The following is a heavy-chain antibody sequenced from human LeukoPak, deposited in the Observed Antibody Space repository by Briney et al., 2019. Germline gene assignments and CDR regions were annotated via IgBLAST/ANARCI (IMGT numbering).Heavy chain of an antibody. V-gene: IGHV3-30*02. CDR1: GFTFSSYG. Sequence: GGSLRLSCAASGFTFSSYGMHWDRQAPGKGLEWVAFIRYDGSNKYYADSVKGRFTISRDNSKNTLYLQMNSLRAEDTAVYYCANRGYSYGYYYFDYWGQGSLVTVSS. CDR3: ANRGYSYGYYYFDY. CDR2: IRYDGSNK. J-gene: IGHJ4*02. D-gene: IGHD5-18*01.